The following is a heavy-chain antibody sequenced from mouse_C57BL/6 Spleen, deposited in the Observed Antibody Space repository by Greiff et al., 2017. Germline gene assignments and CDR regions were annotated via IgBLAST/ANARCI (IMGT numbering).Heavy chain of an antibody. CDR1: GFTFSNYW. Sequence: EVQRVESGGGLVQPGGSMKLSCVASGFTFSNYWMNWVRQSPEKGLEWVAQIRLKSDNYATHYAESVKGRFTISRDDSKSSVDLQMNNLRAEDTRIYYCTGLGYWGQGTTLTVSS. J-gene: IGHJ2*01. CDR3: TGLGY. V-gene: IGHV6-3*01. D-gene: IGHD4-1*01. CDR2: IRLKSDNYAT.